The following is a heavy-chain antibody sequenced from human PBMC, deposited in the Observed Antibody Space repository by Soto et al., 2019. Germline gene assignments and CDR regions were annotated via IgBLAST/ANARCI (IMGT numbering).Heavy chain of an antibody. CDR3: VRDYYDTSGYPNTFDM. CDR2: IGSRTSDI. J-gene: IGHJ3*02. V-gene: IGHV3-21*01. Sequence: GGSLRLSCAASGFTFSSYSMNWVRQAPGKGLEWVSFIGSRTSDIYYADSVKGRFTISRDNAKNSLYLDLTRLRAEDTAVYFCVRDYYDTSGYPNTFDMWGQGTMVTVSS. CDR1: GFTFSSYS. D-gene: IGHD3-22*01.